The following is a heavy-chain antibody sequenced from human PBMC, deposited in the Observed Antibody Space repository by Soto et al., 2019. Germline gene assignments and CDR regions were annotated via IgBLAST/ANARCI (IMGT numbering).Heavy chain of an antibody. Sequence: PSETLSLTCTVSGGSISSGGYYWTWIRQHPGKGLEWIGYIYYSGSTYYNPSLKSRVTMSVDTSKNQFSLKLSSVTAADTAVYYRARWWFGEFFDYWGQGTLVTVSS. CDR1: GGSISSGGYY. D-gene: IGHD3-10*01. CDR3: ARWWFGEFFDY. CDR2: IYYSGST. V-gene: IGHV4-31*03. J-gene: IGHJ4*02.